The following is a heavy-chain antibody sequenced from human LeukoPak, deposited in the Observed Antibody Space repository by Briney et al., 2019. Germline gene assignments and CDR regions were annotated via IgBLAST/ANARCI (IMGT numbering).Heavy chain of an antibody. Sequence: GRSLRLSCAASGFTFSSYGMHWVRQAPGKGLEWVAVIWYDGSNKYYADSVKGRFTISRDNSKNTLYLQMNSLRAEDTAVYYCARGPFRTSVVGGYFDYWGQGTLVTVSS. CDR3: ARGPFRTSVVGGYFDY. CDR2: IWYDGSNK. CDR1: GFTFSSYG. V-gene: IGHV3-33*01. J-gene: IGHJ4*02. D-gene: IGHD2-15*01.